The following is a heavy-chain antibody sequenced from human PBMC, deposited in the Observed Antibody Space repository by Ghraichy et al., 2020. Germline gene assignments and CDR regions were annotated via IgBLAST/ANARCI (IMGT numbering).Heavy chain of an antibody. D-gene: IGHD4-17*01. J-gene: IGHJ5*02. CDR3: ARRDYGDYGTNS. CDR2: ITASGGNT. Sequence: SCAASGFTFSSYAMSWVRQAPGKGLEWVSGITASGGNTYYADSVKGRFTISRDNSKNTLYLQMNSLRAEDTAVYYCARRDYGDYGTNSWGQGTLVTVSS. CDR1: GFTFSSYA. V-gene: IGHV3-23*01.